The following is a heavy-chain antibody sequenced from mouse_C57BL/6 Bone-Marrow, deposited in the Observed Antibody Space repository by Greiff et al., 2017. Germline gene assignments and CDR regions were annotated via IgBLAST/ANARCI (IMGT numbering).Heavy chain of an antibody. CDR2: IDPENGDT. J-gene: IGHJ3*01. V-gene: IGHV14-4*01. D-gene: IGHD3-3*01. CDR1: GFNIKDDY. Sequence: EVKLVESGAELVRPGASVKLSCTASGFNIKDDYMHWVKQRPEQGLEWIGWIDPENGDTEYASKFQGKATITADTSSNTAYLQLSSLTSEDTAVYYCTLGGFAYWGQGTLVTVSA. CDR3: TLGGFAY.